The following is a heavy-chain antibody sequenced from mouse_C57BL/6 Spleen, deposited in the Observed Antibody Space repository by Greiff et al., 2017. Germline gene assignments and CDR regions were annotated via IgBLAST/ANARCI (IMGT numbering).Heavy chain of an antibody. Sequence: EVQLKESGGGLVKPGGSLKLSCAASGFTFSDYGMHWVRQAPEKGLEWVAYISSGSSTIYYADTVKGRFTISRDNAKNTLFLQMTSLRSEDTAMYYCARQVTTFLDYWGQGTTLTVAS. CDR3: ARQVTTFLDY. CDR1: GFTFSDYG. J-gene: IGHJ2*01. D-gene: IGHD2-3*01. CDR2: ISSGSSTI. V-gene: IGHV5-17*01.